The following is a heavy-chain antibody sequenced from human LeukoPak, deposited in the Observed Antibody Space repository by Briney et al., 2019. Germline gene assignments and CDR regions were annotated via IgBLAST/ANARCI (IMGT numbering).Heavy chain of an antibody. CDR3: VKDRCDRATCPEV. Sequence: GGSLRLSCAASGFTFSTYAMSWVRQAPGEGLEWVSGISNNGDSAYYADSVKGRFTISRDNPKNTLHLQMSSLRAEDTAPYYCVKDRCDRATCPEVWGQGTLVTVSS. V-gene: IGHV3-23*01. CDR2: ISNNGDSA. D-gene: IGHD2-21*01. J-gene: IGHJ4*02. CDR1: GFTFSTYA.